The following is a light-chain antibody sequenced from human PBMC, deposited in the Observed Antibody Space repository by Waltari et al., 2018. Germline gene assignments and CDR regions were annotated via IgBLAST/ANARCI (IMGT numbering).Light chain of an antibody. CDR1: GSNIGAGYD. Sequence: QSVLTQPPSVSGAPGQRVTISCTGGGSNIGAGYDVHWYRQLPGKATELLIYGVNSRPSGVPDRFFGSLSGTSASLAITGLQAEDEADYYCQSYDTSLSVVFGGGTKLTV. CDR3: QSYDTSLSVV. V-gene: IGLV1-40*01. CDR2: GVN. J-gene: IGLJ2*01.